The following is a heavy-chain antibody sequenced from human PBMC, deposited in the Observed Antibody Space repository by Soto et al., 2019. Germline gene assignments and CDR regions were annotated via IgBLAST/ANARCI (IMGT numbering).Heavy chain of an antibody. Sequence: QVRLQQWGAGLLKPSETLSLTCAVYGESFSGYYWSWIRQPPGKGLEWIGEINHSGSTICNPSLKSRVTISVDTSKNQFSLKLSSVTAADTAVYFCVRGEWAVRFDPWGQGTPVTVSS. D-gene: IGHD6-19*01. V-gene: IGHV4-34*02. CDR1: GESFSGYY. J-gene: IGHJ5*02. CDR2: INHSGST. CDR3: VRGEWAVRFDP.